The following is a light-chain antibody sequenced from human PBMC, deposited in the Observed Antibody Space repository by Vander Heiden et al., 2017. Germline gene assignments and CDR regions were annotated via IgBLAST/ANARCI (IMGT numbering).Light chain of an antibody. Sequence: DIHLTQSPSSLSASVGDRVTITCRASQTINSYLNWFQHKPGKAPNLLIYTASNLQSGVPSRFSGSESGTDFTLTISSLQPKDSATYYCQQSYSSPYSFGQGTKLEIK. CDR1: QTINSY. CDR3: QQSYSSPYS. V-gene: IGKV1-39*01. CDR2: TAS. J-gene: IGKJ2*01.